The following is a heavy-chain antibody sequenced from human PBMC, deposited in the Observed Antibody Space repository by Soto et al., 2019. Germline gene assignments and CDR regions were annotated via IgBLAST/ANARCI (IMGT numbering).Heavy chain of an antibody. CDR3: AREYSSSSPPDY. CDR2: MNPNSGNT. D-gene: IGHD6-6*01. Sequence: ASVKVSCKASGYTFTSYDINWVRQATGQGLEWMGWMNPNSGNTGYAQKFQGRVTITRNTSISTAYMELSSLRSEDTAVYYCAREYSSSSPPDYWGQGTLVTGSS. V-gene: IGHV1-8*01. J-gene: IGHJ4*02. CDR1: GYTFTSYD.